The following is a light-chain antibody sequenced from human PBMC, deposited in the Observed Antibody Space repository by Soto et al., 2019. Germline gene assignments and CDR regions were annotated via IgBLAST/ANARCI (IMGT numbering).Light chain of an antibody. CDR2: DTD. Sequence: QAVVTQPPSVSAAPGQKVAISCSGSTSNIGNNYVSWYQQLPEKAPKLLIYDTDKRPSGIPDRFSASKSGTSATLGITGLQTGDEAEYYCATWDSGLSAVVFGGGTKVTVL. V-gene: IGLV1-51*01. J-gene: IGLJ3*02. CDR3: ATWDSGLSAVV. CDR1: TSNIGNNY.